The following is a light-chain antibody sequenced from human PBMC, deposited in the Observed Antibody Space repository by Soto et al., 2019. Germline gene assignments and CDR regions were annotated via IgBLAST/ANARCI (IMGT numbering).Light chain of an antibody. V-gene: IGLV7-46*01. CDR1: TGAVSSDHW. CDR2: DIS. J-gene: IGLJ3*02. Sequence: QAVLLQDPSLLFSPGGKVTLTCAPGTGAVSSDHWPYWFQQKPGQAPRTLIYDISSKHSWTPARFSGSLLGGKAALSLSGAQPEDEADYYCLLSYSGAWVFGGGTQLTVL. CDR3: LLSYSGAWV.